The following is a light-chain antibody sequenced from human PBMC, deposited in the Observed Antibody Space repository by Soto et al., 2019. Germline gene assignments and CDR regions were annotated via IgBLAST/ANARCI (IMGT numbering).Light chain of an antibody. Sequence: SYELTQPPSVSVSPGQTASITCSGDELDNKYACWYQQRPGQSPVLVIYQDTKRPSGIPERFSGSNSGNTATLTISGTQALDEVDYYCQAWDSSTAVFGTGTKLTVL. CDR3: QAWDSSTAV. CDR2: QDT. V-gene: IGLV3-1*01. J-gene: IGLJ1*01. CDR1: ELDNKY.